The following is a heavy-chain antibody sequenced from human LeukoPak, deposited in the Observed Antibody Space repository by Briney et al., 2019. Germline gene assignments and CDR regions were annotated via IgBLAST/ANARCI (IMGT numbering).Heavy chain of an antibody. CDR1: GFTFSDYY. J-gene: IGHJ6*02. CDR2: ISSSGSTI. Sequence: GGSLRLSCAASGFTFSDYYMSWIRQAPGKGLEWVSYISSSGSTIYYADSVKGRFTISRDNAKNSLYLQMDSLRVEDTAVYYCARDLKAAGSYYPYAMDVWGQGTTVTVSS. CDR3: ARDLKAAGSYYPYAMDV. D-gene: IGHD6-13*01. V-gene: IGHV3-11*04.